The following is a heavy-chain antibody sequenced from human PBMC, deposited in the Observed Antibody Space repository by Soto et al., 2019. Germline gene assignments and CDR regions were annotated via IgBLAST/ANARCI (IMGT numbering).Heavy chain of an antibody. CDR2: ISYSGST. V-gene: IGHV4-61*01. D-gene: IGHD6-19*01. CDR3: ARDLVAEAGRHYYYYGLDV. J-gene: IGHJ6*02. CDR1: GGSVSSGSYY. Sequence: PSETLSLTCTVSGGSVSSGSYYWTWIRQPPGKGLEWIGYISYSGSTYYNPALKSRVTISEDTSKNQFSLKLSFVIAADTAVYYCARDLVAEAGRHYYYYGLDVSGQGTTVTVYS.